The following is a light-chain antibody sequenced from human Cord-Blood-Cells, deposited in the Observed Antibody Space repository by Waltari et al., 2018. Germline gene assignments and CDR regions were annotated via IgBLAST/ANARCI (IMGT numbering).Light chain of an antibody. CDR3: QQYYSTPYS. CDR2: WAS. CDR1: QSVLYNHNNKNS. Sequence: DIVINQSPDSLAVSLGERATINCKSSQSVLYNHNNKNSLAWYQQKPGQPPKLLIYWASTRESGVPDRFSGSGSGTDFTLTISSLQAEDLAVYYCQQYYSTPYSFGQGTKLEIK. V-gene: IGKV4-1*01. J-gene: IGKJ2*03.